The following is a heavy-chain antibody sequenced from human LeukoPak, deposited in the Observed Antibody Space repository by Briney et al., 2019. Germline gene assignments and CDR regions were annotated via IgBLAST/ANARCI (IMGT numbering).Heavy chain of an antibody. CDR1: GFNFRMYC. CDR2: IMQDGNDK. CDR3: ASRIVGTPDYFDY. J-gene: IGHJ4*02. D-gene: IGHD1-26*01. Sequence: PGGSLRLSWAASGFNFRMYCMSWVRQAPGKGLEWVANIMQDGNDKYYVASVKGRFTISRDNAKNSLYLQLNSLRVEDTAVYYCASRIVGTPDYFDYWGQGTLVTVSS. V-gene: IGHV3-7*01.